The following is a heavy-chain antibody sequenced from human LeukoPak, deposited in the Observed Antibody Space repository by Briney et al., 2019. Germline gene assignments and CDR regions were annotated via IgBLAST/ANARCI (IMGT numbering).Heavy chain of an antibody. CDR1: GGSISSYY. D-gene: IGHD3-10*01. Sequence: SETLSLTCTVSGGSISSYYWSWLRQPPGKGLEWIGYIYYSGSTNYNPSLKSRVTISVDTSKNQFSLKLSSVTAADTAVYYCAGVYYGSGSPPSYYYYGMDVWGQGTTVTVSS. CDR3: AGVYYGSGSPPSYYYYGMDV. CDR2: IYYSGST. J-gene: IGHJ6*02. V-gene: IGHV4-59*01.